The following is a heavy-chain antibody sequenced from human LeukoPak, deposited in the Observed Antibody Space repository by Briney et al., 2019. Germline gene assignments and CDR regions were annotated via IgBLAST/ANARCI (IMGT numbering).Heavy chain of an antibody. Sequence: TGGSLRLSCAASGFTFSSYGMHWVSQAPGKGLEWVAFIRYDGNNKYYADSVKGRFTISRDNSKNTLYLQMNSLRAEDTAVYYCAKLLTGGYNSGQNDYWGQGILVTVSS. CDR1: GFTFSSYG. CDR2: IRYDGNNK. V-gene: IGHV3-30*02. CDR3: AKLLTGGYNSGQNDY. D-gene: IGHD5-18*01. J-gene: IGHJ4*02.